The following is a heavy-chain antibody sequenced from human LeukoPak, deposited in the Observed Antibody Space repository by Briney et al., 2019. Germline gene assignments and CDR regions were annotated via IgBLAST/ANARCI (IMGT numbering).Heavy chain of an antibody. Sequence: GSSVKVSCKASGGTFSSYAISWVRQAPGQGLGWMGRIIPILGIANYAQKFRGRVTITADKSTSTAYMELSSLRSEDTAVYYCARGQPYAHVDYWGQGTLVTVSS. D-gene: IGHD1-14*01. V-gene: IGHV1-69*04. CDR1: GGTFSSYA. CDR3: ARGQPYAHVDY. CDR2: IIPILGIA. J-gene: IGHJ4*02.